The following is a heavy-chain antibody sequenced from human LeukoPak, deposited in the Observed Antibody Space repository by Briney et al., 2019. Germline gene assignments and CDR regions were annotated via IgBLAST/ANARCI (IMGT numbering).Heavy chain of an antibody. CDR2: ISGSGGST. V-gene: IGHV3-23*01. Sequence: GGSLRLSCAASGFTFSSYAMSWVRQAPGKGLEWVSAISGSGGSTYYADSVKGRFTISRDNSKNTLYLQMNSLRAEDTAVYYCAKERGLYCSGGSWYLSVFDIWGQGTMVTVSS. CDR1: GFTFSSYA. J-gene: IGHJ3*02. D-gene: IGHD2-15*01. CDR3: AKERGLYCSGGSWYLSVFDI.